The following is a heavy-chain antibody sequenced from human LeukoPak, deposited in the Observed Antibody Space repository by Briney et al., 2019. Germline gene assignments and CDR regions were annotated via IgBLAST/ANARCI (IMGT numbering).Heavy chain of an antibody. CDR2: ISSTSNYI. D-gene: IGHD1-26*01. J-gene: IGHJ3*02. V-gene: IGHV3-21*01. Sequence: PGGSLRLSCAASGFTFSTYAISWVRQAPWKGLEWVSCISSTSNYIFYADSVRGRFTISRDNAKNSLYLQMDSLRAEDTAVYYCARGGIITSYAFEIWGQGAMVTVSS. CDR1: GFTFSTYA. CDR3: ARGGIITSYAFEI.